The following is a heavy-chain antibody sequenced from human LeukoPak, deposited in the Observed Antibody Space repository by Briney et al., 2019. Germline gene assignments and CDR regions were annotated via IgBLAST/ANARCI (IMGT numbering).Heavy chain of an antibody. CDR2: ISGSGSSI. Sequence: GGSLRLSCAASGFTFSDYYMNWIRQAPGKGLEWVSYISGSGSSIYYADSVKGRFTISRDNAKNSLYLQMNSLRAEDTAVYYCARADYGRSGPILWGQGTLVTVSS. J-gene: IGHJ4*02. CDR3: ARADYGRSGPIL. V-gene: IGHV3-11*01. CDR1: GFTFSDYY. D-gene: IGHD3-22*01.